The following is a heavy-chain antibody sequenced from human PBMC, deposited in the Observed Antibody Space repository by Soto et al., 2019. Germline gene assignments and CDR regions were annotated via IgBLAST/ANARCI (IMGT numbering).Heavy chain of an antibody. J-gene: IGHJ4*02. D-gene: IGHD2-2*01. CDR3: ARENKAAMAY. CDR1: DGSISNGDYY. Sequence: QVLLQESGPGLVKPSQTLSLTCIVSDGSISNGDYYWSWVRQPPGKGLEWIGYIYYTGSTYYNPSLKSRLTRSVDTSKSQFSLNLSSVTAADTAVYYCARENKAAMAYWGQGTLVTVSS. CDR2: IYYTGST. V-gene: IGHV4-30-4*01.